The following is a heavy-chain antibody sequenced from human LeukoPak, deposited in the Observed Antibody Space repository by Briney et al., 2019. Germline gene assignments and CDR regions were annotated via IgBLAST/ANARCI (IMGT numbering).Heavy chain of an antibody. CDR3: ATGKVLLGDPITFYFDY. V-gene: IGHV1-24*01. CDR2: FDAVGGKT. J-gene: IGHJ4*02. Sequence: HRASVKVSCKVSGKTLRELSMHWVRQAPGKGLEWMGGFDAVGGKTVYAQTFQGRLIMTEDTSSDTAYMDLSGLRSQDTALYYCATGKVLLGDPITFYFDYWGQGTLVTVSS. D-gene: IGHD2-21*02. CDR1: GKTLRELS.